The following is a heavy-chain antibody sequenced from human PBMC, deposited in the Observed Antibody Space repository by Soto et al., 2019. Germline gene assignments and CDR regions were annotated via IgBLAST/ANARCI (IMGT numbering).Heavy chain of an antibody. J-gene: IGHJ6*02. CDR2: IYYSGST. D-gene: IGHD2-2*01. CDR1: GGSISSSSYY. CDR3: VVAAEIYYYQGMDV. V-gene: IGHV4-39*01. Sequence: SETLSLTCTVSGGSISSSSYYWGWIRQPPGKGLEWIGSIYYSGSTYYNPSLKSRVTISVDTSKNQFSLKLSSVTAADTAVYYCVVAAEIYYYQGMDVWGQGTTVTVSS.